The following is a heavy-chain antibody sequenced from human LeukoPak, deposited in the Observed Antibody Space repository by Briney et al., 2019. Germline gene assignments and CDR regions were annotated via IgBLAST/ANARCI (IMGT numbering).Heavy chain of an antibody. D-gene: IGHD6-19*01. V-gene: IGHV4-59*08. CDR3: ARHIAVAGTGAFDI. Sequence: SETLSLTCTVSGGSISSYYWSWIRQPPGKGLEWIGYIYYSGSTNYNPSLKSRVTISVDTSKNQFSLKLSSVTAADTAVYYCARHIAVAGTGAFDIWGQGTMVSVSS. J-gene: IGHJ3*02. CDR2: IYYSGST. CDR1: GGSISSYY.